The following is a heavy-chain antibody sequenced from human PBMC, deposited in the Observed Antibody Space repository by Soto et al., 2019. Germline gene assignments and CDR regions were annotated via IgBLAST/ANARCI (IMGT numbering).Heavy chain of an antibody. V-gene: IGHV1-18*04. CDR3: ARDFGENWFDP. Sequence: ASVKVSCKASGYTFTGYYMHWVRQAPGQGLEWMGWISAYNGNTNYAQKLQGRVTMTTDTSTSTAYMELRSLRSDDTAVYYCARDFGENWFDPWGQGTLVTVSS. CDR1: GYTFTGYY. J-gene: IGHJ5*02. CDR2: ISAYNGNT. D-gene: IGHD4-17*01.